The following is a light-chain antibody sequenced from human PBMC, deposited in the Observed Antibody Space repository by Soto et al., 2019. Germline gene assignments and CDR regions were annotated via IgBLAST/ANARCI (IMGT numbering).Light chain of an antibody. CDR2: RNN. J-gene: IGLJ3*02. CDR1: SSNIGSTF. Sequence: QSVLTQPPSASGTPGQRVTISCSGSSSNIGSTFVSWYQQLPGTAPKLLMYRNNQRPSGVPDRFSGSKSGTSASLAISGLRSEDEADYYCQSYDNSLSGSWVFGGGTKLTVL. CDR3: QSYDNSLSGSWV. V-gene: IGLV1-47*01.